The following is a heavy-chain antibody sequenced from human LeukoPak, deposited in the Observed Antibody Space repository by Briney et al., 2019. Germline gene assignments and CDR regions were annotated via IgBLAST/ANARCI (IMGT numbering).Heavy chain of an antibody. V-gene: IGHV1-69*05. Sequence: ASVKVSCKXSGGTFSSDAISWVRQAPRQGLEWMGRIIPIFGTANYAQKFQGRVTITTDESTSTAYMELSSLRSEDTAVYYCAREGGGSYLTRDFDYWGQGTLVTVSS. CDR1: GGTFSSDA. CDR3: AREGGGSYLTRDFDY. D-gene: IGHD3-16*01. J-gene: IGHJ4*02. CDR2: IIPIFGTA.